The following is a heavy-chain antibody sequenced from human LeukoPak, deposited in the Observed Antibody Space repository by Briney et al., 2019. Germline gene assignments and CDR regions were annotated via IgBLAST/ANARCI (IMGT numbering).Heavy chain of an antibody. D-gene: IGHD6-13*01. CDR1: GFTFSSYA. CDR3: AKDLAAGTGSDY. Sequence: PGGSLRLSCAASGFTFSSYAMSWVRQAPGKGLERVSAISGSGGSTYYADSVKGRFTISRDNSKNTLYLQMNSLRAEDTAVYYCAKDLAAGTGSDYWGQGTLVTVSS. V-gene: IGHV3-23*01. CDR2: ISGSGGST. J-gene: IGHJ4*02.